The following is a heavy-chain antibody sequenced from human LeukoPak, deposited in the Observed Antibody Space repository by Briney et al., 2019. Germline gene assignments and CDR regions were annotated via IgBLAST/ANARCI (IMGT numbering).Heavy chain of an antibody. V-gene: IGHV3-48*03. CDR3: ARARSSGWTLGY. CDR2: ISSSGSTI. J-gene: IGHJ4*02. CDR1: GFTFSSYE. D-gene: IGHD6-19*01. Sequence: GGSLRLSCAASGFTFSSYEMNWVRQAPGKGLEWVSYISSSGSTIYYADSVKGRFTISRDNAKNSLYLHMNSLRAEDTAVYYCARARSSGWTLGYWGQGTLVTVSS.